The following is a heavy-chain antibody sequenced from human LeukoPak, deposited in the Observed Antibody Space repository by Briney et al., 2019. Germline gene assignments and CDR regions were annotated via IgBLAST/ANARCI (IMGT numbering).Heavy chain of an antibody. D-gene: IGHD1-26*01. V-gene: IGHV4-59*12. CDR2: IYHSGST. J-gene: IGHJ4*02. CDR3: ARGGGSRPKSLDY. Sequence: ASETLSLTCTVSGGSISSYYWSWIRQPPGKGLEWIGYIYHSGSTYYNPSLKSRVTISVDRSKNQFSLKLSSVTAADTAVYYCARGGGSRPKSLDYWGQGTLVTVSS. CDR1: GGSISSYY.